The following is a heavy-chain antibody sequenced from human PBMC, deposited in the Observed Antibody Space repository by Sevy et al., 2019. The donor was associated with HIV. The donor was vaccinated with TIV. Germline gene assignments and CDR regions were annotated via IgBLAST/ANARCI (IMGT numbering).Heavy chain of an antibody. V-gene: IGHV1-2*02. CDR2: INPNDGVT. CDR1: GYTFTDYY. J-gene: IGHJ6*02. CDR3: ARLTTMPTSDLYGMDV. Sequence: ASVKISCKASGYTFTDYYIHWVRQAPGQGLEWMAWINPNDGVTNYAQRFQDGVTVTRDTSISTVYMELRRLRSDDTAIYYCARLTTMPTSDLYGMDVWGQGTTVTVSS. D-gene: IGHD1-1*01.